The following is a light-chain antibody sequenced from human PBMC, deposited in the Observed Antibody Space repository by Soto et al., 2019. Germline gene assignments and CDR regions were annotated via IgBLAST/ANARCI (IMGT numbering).Light chain of an antibody. CDR3: SSYAGSKYVV. CDR1: SSDVGGYNY. Sequence: QSALTQPPSASGSPGQSVTISCTGTSSDVGGYNYVSWYQQHPGKAPKLMIYEVIKRPSGVPDRFSGSKSGNTASLTVSGLQAEDEADYYCSSYAGSKYVVFGGGTKVTVL. J-gene: IGLJ2*01. V-gene: IGLV2-8*01. CDR2: EVI.